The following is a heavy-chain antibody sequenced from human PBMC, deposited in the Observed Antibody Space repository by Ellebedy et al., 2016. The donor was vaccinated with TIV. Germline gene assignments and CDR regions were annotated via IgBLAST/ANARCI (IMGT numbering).Heavy chain of an antibody. J-gene: IGHJ4*02. V-gene: IGHV1-69*13. D-gene: IGHD3-10*01. Sequence: SVKVSCKASGGIFRSYAISWVRQAPGQGLEWMGGIIAIFGTTNYAQKFQGRVTITADEFMSTAYMELSSLRSEDTAVYYCARGTAYYHRYFDDWGQGTLVTVSS. CDR1: GGIFRSYA. CDR3: ARGTAYYHRYFDD. CDR2: IIAIFGTT.